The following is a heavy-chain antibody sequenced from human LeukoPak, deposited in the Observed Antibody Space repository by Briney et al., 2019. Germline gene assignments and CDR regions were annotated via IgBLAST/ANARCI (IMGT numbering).Heavy chain of an antibody. D-gene: IGHD2-21*01. CDR3: AKGGRWRFSPQKYYFDY. V-gene: IGHV3-23*01. CDR2: ISGSGGST. Sequence: PGGSLRLSCAASGFTFSSYAMSWVRQAPGKGLEWVSAISGSGGSTYYADSVKGRFTISRDNSKNTLYLQMNSLRAEDTDVYYCAKGGRWRFSPQKYYFDYWGQGTLVTVSS. CDR1: GFTFSSYA. J-gene: IGHJ4*02.